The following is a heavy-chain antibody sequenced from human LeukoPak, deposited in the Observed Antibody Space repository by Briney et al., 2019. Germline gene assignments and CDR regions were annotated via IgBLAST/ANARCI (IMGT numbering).Heavy chain of an antibody. CDR3: ARPNITSYYDSRGYDAFDV. D-gene: IGHD3-22*01. J-gene: IGHJ3*01. V-gene: IGHV5-51*01. CDR1: GYKFIDSW. Sequence: GESLKISCKASGYKFIDSWIGWVRQMPGKGLEWMAIMFVRDSRPQYSPSFEGQVTISADKSVSIAYLQWSSLKASDTAMYYCARPNITSYYDSRGYDAFDVWGQGTMVIVSS. CDR2: MFVRDSRP.